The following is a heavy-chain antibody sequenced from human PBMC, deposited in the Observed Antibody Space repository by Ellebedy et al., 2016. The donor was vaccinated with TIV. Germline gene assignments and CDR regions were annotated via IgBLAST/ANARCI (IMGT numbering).Heavy chain of an antibody. D-gene: IGHD4/OR15-4a*01. CDR1: GDSISDGGYY. J-gene: IGHJ4*02. V-gene: IGHV4-31*03. Sequence: SETLSLTXTVSGDSISDGGYYWGWIRQKPGKGLEWIGNIYSSGSIYYDPSLKNRLTMSVDTSKNEFSLILTSVTAADSAVYFCAREYGASWPYYFDSWGQGILVTVSS. CDR2: IYSSGSI. CDR3: AREYGASWPYYFDS.